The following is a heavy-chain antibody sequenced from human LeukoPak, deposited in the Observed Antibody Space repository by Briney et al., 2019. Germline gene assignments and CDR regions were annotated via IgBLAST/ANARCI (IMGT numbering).Heavy chain of an antibody. J-gene: IGHJ4*02. D-gene: IGHD4-17*01. CDR3: ARDETTPLPGAY. CDR1: GGSFSGYY. Sequence: SETLSLTCAVYGGSFSGYYWNWIRQPPGKGLEWIGEINHSGSTHYNPSLKSRVTMSVDTSKNHFSMKLSSVTAADTAVYYCARDETTPLPGAYWGQGTLVTVSS. CDR2: INHSGST. V-gene: IGHV4-34*01.